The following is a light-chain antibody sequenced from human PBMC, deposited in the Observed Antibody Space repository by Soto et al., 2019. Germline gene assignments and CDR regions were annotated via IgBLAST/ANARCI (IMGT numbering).Light chain of an antibody. V-gene: IGKV1-5*01. Sequence: IQGTQSPSTLSASVGDRVTITCRASRSISNWLAWFQQKPGKAPKLLIYDASNLESGVPSRFSGSGSGTEFTLTISSLQPDDFGTFYCQQYNTDPFTFGPGTKVDIK. CDR2: DAS. CDR3: QQYNTDPFT. J-gene: IGKJ3*01. CDR1: RSISNW.